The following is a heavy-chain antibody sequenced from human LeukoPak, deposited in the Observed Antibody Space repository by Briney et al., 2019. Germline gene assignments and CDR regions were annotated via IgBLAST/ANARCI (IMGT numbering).Heavy chain of an antibody. D-gene: IGHD6-13*01. V-gene: IGHV4-4*02. CDR3: ASTKGGSSHEYFQH. CDR2: IYHSGST. Sequence: SETLSLTCAVSGGSISSNNWWSWVRQPPGKGLEWIGEIYHSGSTNYNPSLKSRVTISIDKSKNHLSLKLNSVTAADTAVYYCASTKGGSSHEYFQHWGQGTLVTVSS. J-gene: IGHJ1*01. CDR1: GGSISSNNW.